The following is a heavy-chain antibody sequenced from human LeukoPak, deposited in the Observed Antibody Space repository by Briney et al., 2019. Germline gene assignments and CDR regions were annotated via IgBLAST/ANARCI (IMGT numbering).Heavy chain of an antibody. Sequence: GGSLRLSCAASGFTFSSYAMNWVRQAPGKGLEWVSGISGSDSNTYYADSVMGRFTISRDNSKNTRYLQMNSLRAEDTAVYYCAKDVLSGTYYYFDQWGQGTLVTVSS. V-gene: IGHV3-23*01. J-gene: IGHJ4*02. CDR2: ISGSDSNT. CDR1: GFTFSSYA. D-gene: IGHD1-26*01. CDR3: AKDVLSGTYYYFDQ.